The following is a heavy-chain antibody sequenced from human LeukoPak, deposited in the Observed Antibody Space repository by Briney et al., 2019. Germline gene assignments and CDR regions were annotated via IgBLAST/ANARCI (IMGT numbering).Heavy chain of an antibody. Sequence: AGGSLRLSCAASGFTFSSYWMHWVRHAPGKGLVWVSRINSDGSSTSYADSVKGRFTISRDNAKNSLYLQMNSLRAEDTAVYYRARVLVRGVIRYYYYGMDVWGQGTTVTVSS. CDR2: INSDGSST. J-gene: IGHJ6*02. CDR1: GFTFSSYW. CDR3: ARVLVRGVIRYYYYGMDV. D-gene: IGHD3-10*01. V-gene: IGHV3-74*01.